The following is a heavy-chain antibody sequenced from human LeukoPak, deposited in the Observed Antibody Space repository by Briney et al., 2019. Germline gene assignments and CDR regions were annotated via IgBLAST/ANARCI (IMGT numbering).Heavy chain of an antibody. J-gene: IGHJ6*01. Sequence: KASETLSLTCTVSGGSISSHFWSWVRQPPGKGLELIAYIYSTGNINYNPSLKSRVSMSVDTSKNQFSLNLNSVTAADTAVYYCARGNVNTAWNYFGMDVWGQGTTVTVSS. CDR1: GGSISSHF. CDR3: ARGNVNTAWNYFGMDV. CDR2: IYSTGNI. D-gene: IGHD5-18*01. V-gene: IGHV4-59*11.